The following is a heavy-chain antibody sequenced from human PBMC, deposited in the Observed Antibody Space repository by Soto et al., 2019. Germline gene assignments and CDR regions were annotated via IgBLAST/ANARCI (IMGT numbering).Heavy chain of an antibody. CDR2: IIPIFDTT. Sequence: QVQLVQSGAEVKKPGSSMKVSCKASGGTFGSYAINWVRHAPGQGLEWMGGIIPIFDTTNYARKFQGRVTITADESTSTAYMYLSSLRSEDTALYYCARSARGSTRLYYYYGMDVWGQGTTVTVSS. J-gene: IGHJ6*02. V-gene: IGHV1-69*01. CDR1: GGTFGSYA. D-gene: IGHD2-15*01. CDR3: ARSARGSTRLYYYYGMDV.